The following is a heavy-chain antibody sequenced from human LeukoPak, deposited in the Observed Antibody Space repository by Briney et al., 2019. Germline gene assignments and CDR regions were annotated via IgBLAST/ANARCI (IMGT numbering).Heavy chain of an antibody. CDR1: GFTFSSYW. Sequence: GGSLRLSCAAPGFTFSSYWMHWVRQAPGKGLVWVSRINSDGSSTSYADSVKGRFTISSDNSKSTLYLQMNSLRAEDTAMYSCARHGSSAWLFDSWGQGTLVTVSS. CDR3: ARHGSSAWLFDS. D-gene: IGHD6-19*01. CDR2: INSDGSST. V-gene: IGHV3-74*01. J-gene: IGHJ4*02.